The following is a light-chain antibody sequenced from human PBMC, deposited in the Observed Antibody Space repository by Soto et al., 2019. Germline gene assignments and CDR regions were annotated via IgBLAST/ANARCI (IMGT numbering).Light chain of an antibody. J-gene: IGKJ2*03. CDR1: QSVSSN. V-gene: IGKV3-15*01. CDR3: QQYYSAHS. Sequence: EIVMTQSPATLSVSPGERATLSCRASQSVSSNLAWYQQKPGQAPRLLIYGASTRATGIPARFSGSGSGTEFTLTISSLQSEDVAVYYCQQYYSAHSFGQGTKLEFK. CDR2: GAS.